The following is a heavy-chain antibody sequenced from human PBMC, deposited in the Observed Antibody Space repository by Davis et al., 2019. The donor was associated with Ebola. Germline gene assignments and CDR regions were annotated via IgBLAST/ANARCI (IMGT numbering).Heavy chain of an antibody. CDR1: GFTFSSYG. CDR2: IWYDGSNK. V-gene: IGHV3-33*01. D-gene: IGHD3-22*01. Sequence: GESLKISCAASGFTFSSYGMHWVRQAPGKGLEWVAVIWYDGSNKYYADSVKGRFTISRDNAKNSLYLQMNSLRAEDTAVYYCAREMPKYYYDSSGYYYWDSTTPGFDYWGQGTLVTVSS. CDR3: AREMPKYYYDSSGYYYWDSTTPGFDY. J-gene: IGHJ4*02.